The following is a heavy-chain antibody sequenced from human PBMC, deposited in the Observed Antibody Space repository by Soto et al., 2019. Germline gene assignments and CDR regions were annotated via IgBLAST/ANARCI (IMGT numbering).Heavy chain of an antibody. CDR1: GGTFSSYA. Sequence: QVQLVQSGAEVKKPGSSVKVSCKASGGTFSSYAISWVRQAPGQGLEWMGGIIPIFGTANYAQKFQGRVTITADESTSTASMELSSLRSEDTAVYSCASRIAVAGTRLRHTYYYGMDFWGQGTTVTVSS. V-gene: IGHV1-69*01. CDR2: IIPIFGTA. D-gene: IGHD6-19*01. J-gene: IGHJ6*02. CDR3: ASRIAVAGTRLRHTYYYGMDF.